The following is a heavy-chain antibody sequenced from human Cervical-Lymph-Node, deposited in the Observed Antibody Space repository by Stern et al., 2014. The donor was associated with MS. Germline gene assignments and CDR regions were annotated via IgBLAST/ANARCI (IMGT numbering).Heavy chain of an antibody. V-gene: IGHV1-18*01. J-gene: IGHJ6*02. D-gene: IGHD3-3*01. CDR3: ARDSLIRTFGVEEGMDV. CDR1: GYFFTSYG. Sequence: VQLVESGAEVKKPGASVKVSCKASGYFFTSYGISWVRQAPGQGLEWMGWISADNGDTNYAQNVQGRVTMTTDTSTNTAYMELSSLRSDDTALYYCARDSLIRTFGVEEGMDVCGQGTTVTVSS. CDR2: ISADNGDT.